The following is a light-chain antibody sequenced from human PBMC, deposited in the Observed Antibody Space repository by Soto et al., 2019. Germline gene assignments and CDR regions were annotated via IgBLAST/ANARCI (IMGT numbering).Light chain of an antibody. CDR3: QQYNDWPPRFT. V-gene: IGKV3-15*01. J-gene: IGKJ2*01. CDR2: GAS. Sequence: EIVMTQSPATLSVSPGERATLSRRASQSVSSNLVWYQQKPGQAPRLLIYGASTRATGIPARFSGSGSGTEFTLTISSLQSEDFAVYYCQQYNDWPPRFTFGQGTKLEIK. CDR1: QSVSSN.